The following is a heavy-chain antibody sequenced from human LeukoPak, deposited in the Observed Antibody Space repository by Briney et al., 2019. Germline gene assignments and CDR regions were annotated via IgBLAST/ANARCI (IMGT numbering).Heavy chain of an antibody. V-gene: IGHV3-64D*09. CDR3: VKVRVVTAAFDI. CDR2: ISSNGGST. J-gene: IGHJ3*02. D-gene: IGHD2-21*02. CDR1: GFTFSSYA. Sequence: GGSLRLSCSASGFTFSSYAMHWVRQAPGKGLEYVSAISSNGGSTYYADSVKGRFTISRDNSKNTLYLQMSSLRPEDTAVYYCVKVRVVTAAFDIWGQGTMVTVSS.